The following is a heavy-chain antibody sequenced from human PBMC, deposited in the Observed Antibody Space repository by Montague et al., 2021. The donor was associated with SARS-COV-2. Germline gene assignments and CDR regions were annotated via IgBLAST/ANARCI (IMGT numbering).Heavy chain of an antibody. CDR1: GGSISSYY. J-gene: IGHJ3*02. Sequence: SETLSLTCTVSGGSISSYYWSWIRQPPGKGLEWIGYIYYSGSTNYNPSLKSRVTISVDTSKNQFSLKLISVTAADTAVYYCARWGLYGGNPGDGAFDIWGQGTMVTVAS. CDR2: IYYSGST. CDR3: ARWGLYGGNPGDGAFDI. D-gene: IGHD4-23*01. V-gene: IGHV4-59*01.